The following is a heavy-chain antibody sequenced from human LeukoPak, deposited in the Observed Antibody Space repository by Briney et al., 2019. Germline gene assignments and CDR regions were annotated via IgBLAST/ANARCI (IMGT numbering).Heavy chain of an antibody. CDR2: IRYDGSNK. CDR1: GFTFSSYG. J-gene: IGHJ4*02. V-gene: IGHV3-30*02. CDR3: AKDSFRDYYDSSGYYLEDY. D-gene: IGHD3-22*01. Sequence: TGGSLRLSCAASGFTFSSYGMHWVRQAPGKGLEWVAFIRYDGSNKYYADSVKGRFTISRDNSKNTLYLQMNSLRAEDTAVYYCAKDSFRDYYDSSGYYLEDYWGQGTLVTVSS.